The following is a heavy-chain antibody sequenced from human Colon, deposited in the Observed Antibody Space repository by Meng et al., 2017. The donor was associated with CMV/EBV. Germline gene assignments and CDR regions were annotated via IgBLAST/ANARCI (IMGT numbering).Heavy chain of an antibody. CDR1: GYTFTANH. Sequence: QVRLVHSGTEGKKPGASVKVSCKTSGYTFTANHLHWVRQAPGQGLEWMGWIYPQDGGTYFAQKFQDRVTLTRDTSITTAYMELSGLTSDDTAIYYCVRESWYFDFWGEGTLVTVSS. J-gene: IGHJ4*02. CDR2: IYPQDGGT. D-gene: IGHD6-13*01. V-gene: IGHV1-2*02. CDR3: VRESWYFDF.